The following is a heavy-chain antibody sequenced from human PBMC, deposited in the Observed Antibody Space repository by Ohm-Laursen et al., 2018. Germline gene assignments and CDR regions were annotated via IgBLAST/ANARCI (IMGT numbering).Heavy chain of an antibody. V-gene: IGHV4-39*07. D-gene: IGHD3-10*01. CDR2: IYYSGST. CDR1: GGSISSSSYY. Sequence: TLSLTCTVSGGSISSSSYYWGWIRQPPGKGLEWIGSIYYSGSTYYNPSLKSRVTISVDTSKNQFSLKLSAMTAADTAVYYCARTYNYNKGDWFDPWGQGTQVTVSS. J-gene: IGHJ5*02. CDR3: ARTYNYNKGDWFDP.